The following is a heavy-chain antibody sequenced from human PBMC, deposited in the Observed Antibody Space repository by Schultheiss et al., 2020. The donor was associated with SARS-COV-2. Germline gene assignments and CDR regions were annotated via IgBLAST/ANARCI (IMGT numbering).Heavy chain of an antibody. CDR1: GYSISSGYY. V-gene: IGHV4-61*05. CDR3: ARRILDYYGSGSYRYFDY. Sequence: SETLSLTCTVSGYSISSGYYWGWIRQPPGKGLEWIGYIYYSGSTNYNPSLKSRVTISVDTSKNQFSLKLSSVTAADTAVYYCARRILDYYGSGSYRYFDYWGQGTLVTVSS. J-gene: IGHJ4*02. D-gene: IGHD3-10*01. CDR2: IYYSGST.